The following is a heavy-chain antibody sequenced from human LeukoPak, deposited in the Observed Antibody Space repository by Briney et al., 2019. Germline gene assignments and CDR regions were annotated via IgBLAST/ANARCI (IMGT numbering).Heavy chain of an antibody. J-gene: IGHJ4*02. CDR1: GFTFSSDA. CDR3: GKTTTGYSSGRNPAWPVDY. CDR2: IFGSGGSA. Sequence: GGSLRLSCTDSGFTFSSDAMYWGRQAPGKGLEWVSGIFGSGGSAHYADSVKGRFTISRDNSQNTVYLQMNSLRAEDTAVYYCGKTTTGYSSGRNPAWPVDYWGQGTLVTVSS. V-gene: IGHV3-23*01. D-gene: IGHD6-19*01.